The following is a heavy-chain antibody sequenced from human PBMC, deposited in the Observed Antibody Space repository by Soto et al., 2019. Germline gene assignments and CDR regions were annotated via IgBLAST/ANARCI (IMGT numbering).Heavy chain of an antibody. CDR2: IYYSGST. Sequence: QVQLQESGPGLVKPSQTLSLTCTVSGGSISSGDYYWSWIRQPPGKGLEWIGYIYYSGSTYYNPSLNSRVTISVDPSKNQSPLKLSSVTAADTAVYYCAREGGGTAITMIVEDDWFDPWGQGTLVTVSS. J-gene: IGHJ5*02. V-gene: IGHV4-30-4*01. CDR1: GGSISSGDYY. CDR3: AREGGGTAITMIVEDDWFDP. D-gene: IGHD3-22*01.